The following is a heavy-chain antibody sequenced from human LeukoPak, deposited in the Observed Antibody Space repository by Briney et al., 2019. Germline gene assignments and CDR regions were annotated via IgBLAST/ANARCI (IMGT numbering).Heavy chain of an antibody. J-gene: IGHJ3*01. D-gene: IGHD2-8*01. CDR1: GFTFSSYW. Sequence: PGGSLRLSCAASGFTFSSYWLRWVHQARGKGVEWVANIKVDGSEKYYVDSAKGRFTMCRDNAKNWVYLQMNSLRAEDTAVYYCTCDLDRSDGLWGQGTMVTVSS. CDR3: TCDLDRSDGL. CDR2: IKVDGSEK. V-gene: IGHV3-7*01.